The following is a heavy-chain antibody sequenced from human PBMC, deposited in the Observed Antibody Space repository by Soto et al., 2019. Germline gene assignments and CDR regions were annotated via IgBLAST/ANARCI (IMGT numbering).Heavy chain of an antibody. Sequence: ASVKVSCKASGYTFTGYYLHWVRQAPGQGPEWMGWISPNSGDTSSAQKFQGRVTMTRDTSISTAYMVLTSLTSDDTAVYYCARGHQLRPGNNWFDPWCQGTMVTVSS. V-gene: IGHV1-2*02. CDR3: ARGHQLRPGNNWFDP. J-gene: IGHJ5*02. CDR2: ISPNSGDT. CDR1: GYTFTGYY.